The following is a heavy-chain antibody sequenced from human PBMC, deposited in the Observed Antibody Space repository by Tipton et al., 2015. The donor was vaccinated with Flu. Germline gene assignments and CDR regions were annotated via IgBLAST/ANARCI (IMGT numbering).Heavy chain of an antibody. Sequence: QLVQSGAEVKKTGASMQVSCKASGYTFRSYGITWLRQAPGQGLEWMGWISGYNGKTNYAQKFQDRMTMTTDSSTSTAYMELRNLRSNDTATYYCARDVCSAGGCFANWFDPWGQGTLISVSA. CDR3: ARDVCSAGGCFANWFDP. V-gene: IGHV1-18*01. CDR2: ISGYNGKT. D-gene: IGHD2-15*01. J-gene: IGHJ5*02. CDR1: GYTFRSYG.